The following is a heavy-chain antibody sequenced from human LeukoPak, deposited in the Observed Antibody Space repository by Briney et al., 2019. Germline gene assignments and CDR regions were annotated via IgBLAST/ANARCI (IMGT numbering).Heavy chain of an antibody. D-gene: IGHD2-2*01. CDR2: INPNTGGT. V-gene: IGHV1-2*02. Sequence: ASGKVSCKASGYTFTGFYMHWVRQAPGQGHEWLGWINPNTGGTSYAQKFQGRVTMTRDTSINTAYMDLSRLTSDDTAVYYCAREMTYARYFDYWGQGTLVTVSS. J-gene: IGHJ4*02. CDR3: AREMTYARYFDY. CDR1: GYTFTGFY.